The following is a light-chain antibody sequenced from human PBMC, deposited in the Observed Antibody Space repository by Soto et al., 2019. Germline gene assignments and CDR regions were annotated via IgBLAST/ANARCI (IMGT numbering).Light chain of an antibody. J-gene: IGKJ1*01. CDR3: QQYGSSPTWT. CDR2: GAS. Sequence: EIVLTQSPGTLSLSPGERATLSCSASQNVSSSYLAWYQQKPGQAPRLLIYGASSRATGIPDRFSGSGSGTDFTLTISRLEPEDFAVYYCQQYGSSPTWTFGQGTKVEIK. CDR1: QNVSSSY. V-gene: IGKV3-20*01.